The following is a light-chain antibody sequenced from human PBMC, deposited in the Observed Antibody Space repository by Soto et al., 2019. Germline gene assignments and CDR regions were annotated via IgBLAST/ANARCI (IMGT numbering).Light chain of an antibody. CDR2: DTS. CDR3: LLSYSGPRPV. V-gene: IGLV7-46*01. CDR1: TGAVTSSHY. J-gene: IGLJ2*01. Sequence: QAVVTQEPSLTVSPGGTVTLTCGSSTGAVTSSHYPYWFQQKPGQAPRTLIYDTSNKHSWTPAQFSGSLLGGKAALSLSGTQPEDEAEYYCLLSYSGPRPVFGGGTKLTVL.